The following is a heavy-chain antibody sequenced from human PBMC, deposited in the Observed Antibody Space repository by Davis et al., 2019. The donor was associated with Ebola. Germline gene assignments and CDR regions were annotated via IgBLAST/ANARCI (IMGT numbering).Heavy chain of an antibody. D-gene: IGHD1-1*01. CDR2: ISVYNGNT. J-gene: IGHJ4*02. CDR1: GYTFTSYG. Sequence: ASVKVSCKASGYTFTSYGFSWVRQAPGQGLEWMGWISVYNGNTNYAHKVQGRVTMTTDTSTSTAYMEVGILRSDDTAVYYCARAQFPTTSDHWGQGTLVTVSS. CDR3: ARAQFPTTSDH. V-gene: IGHV1-18*04.